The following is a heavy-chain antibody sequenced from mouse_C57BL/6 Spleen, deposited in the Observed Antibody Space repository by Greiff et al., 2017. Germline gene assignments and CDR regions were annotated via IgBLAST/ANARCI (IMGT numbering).Heavy chain of an antibody. Sequence: QVQLQQSGAELVRPGTSVKVSCKASGYAFTNYLIEWVKQRPGQGLEWIGVINPGSGGTNYNEKFKGKATLTADKSSSTAYMQLSILTSEDSAVYFCAKKGLWPFAYWGQGTLVTVSA. D-gene: IGHD1-1*02. V-gene: IGHV1-54*01. CDR1: GYAFTNYL. CDR2: INPGSGGT. J-gene: IGHJ3*01. CDR3: AKKGLWPFAY.